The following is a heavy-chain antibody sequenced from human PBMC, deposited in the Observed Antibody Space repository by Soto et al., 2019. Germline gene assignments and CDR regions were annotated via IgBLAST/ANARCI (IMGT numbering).Heavy chain of an antibody. Sequence: SMKVSFKASGYTFTSYGIHWVRQAPGQRLDWVGCINAGNGNTKYSQNFQCRVTITRDTSAITSYMELSSLRSEDTAVYYCARVRLLWFGTPGYYSGMEVWGQATTVNVST. J-gene: IGHJ6*01. CDR2: INAGNGNT. D-gene: IGHD3-10*01. V-gene: IGHV1-3*01. CDR3: ARVRLLWFGTPGYYSGMEV. CDR1: GYTFTSYG.